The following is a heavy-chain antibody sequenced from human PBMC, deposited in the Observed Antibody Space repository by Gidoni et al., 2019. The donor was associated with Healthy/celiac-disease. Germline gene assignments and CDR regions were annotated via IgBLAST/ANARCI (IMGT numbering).Heavy chain of an antibody. CDR2: IYWDDDK. CDR1: GFSLSTSGVG. V-gene: IGHV2-5*02. CDR3: AHRQDDFWSGYYFSY. J-gene: IGHJ4*02. D-gene: IGHD3-3*01. Sequence: QITLKESGPTLVKPTQTLTLTCTFSGFSLSTSGVGVGWIRQPPGKALEWLALIYWDDDKRYSPSLKSRLTITKDTSKNQVVLTMTNMDPVDTATYYCAHRQDDFWSGYYFSYWGQGTLVTVSS.